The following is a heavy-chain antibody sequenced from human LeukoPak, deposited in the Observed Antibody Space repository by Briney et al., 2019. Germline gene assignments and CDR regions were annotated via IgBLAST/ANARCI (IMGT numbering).Heavy chain of an antibody. D-gene: IGHD4-17*01. J-gene: IGHJ3*02. CDR1: GGSISSYY. V-gene: IGHV4-59*01. Sequence: SETLSLTCTVSGGSISSYYWSWIRQPPGKGLEWIGYIYYSGRTNYNPSLKSRVTISVDTSKNQFSLKLSSVTAADTAVYYCATHRSNDYGDPDDAFDIWGQGTMVTVSS. CDR2: IYYSGRT. CDR3: ATHRSNDYGDPDDAFDI.